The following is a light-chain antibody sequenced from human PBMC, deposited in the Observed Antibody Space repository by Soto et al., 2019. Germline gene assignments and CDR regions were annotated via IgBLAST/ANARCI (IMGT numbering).Light chain of an antibody. CDR3: QQYGSSPH. CDR2: GAS. CDR1: QSVSSSY. J-gene: IGKJ5*01. V-gene: IGKV3-20*01. Sequence: EIVLTQAPGTLSSSPGERATLSCRASQSVSSSYLAWYQQKPGQAPRLLIYGASSRATGIPDRFSGSGSGTEFTLTISRLEPEDFAVYYCQQYGSSPHFGQGTRLEIK.